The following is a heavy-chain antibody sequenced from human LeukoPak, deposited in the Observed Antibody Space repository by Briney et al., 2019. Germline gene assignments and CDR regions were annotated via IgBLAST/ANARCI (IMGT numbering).Heavy chain of an antibody. Sequence: GASVKVSCKASGYTFTGYYMHWVRQAPGQGLEWMGWINPNSGGTNYAQKFQGRVTMTRDTSISTAYMELSRLRSDDTAVYYCARFPGFKMEWFLSKKNDKDEHWFDPWGQGTLVTVSS. V-gene: IGHV1-2*02. CDR1: GYTFTGYY. D-gene: IGHD3-3*01. J-gene: IGHJ5*02. CDR3: ARFPGFKMEWFLSKKNDKDEHWFDP. CDR2: INPNSGGT.